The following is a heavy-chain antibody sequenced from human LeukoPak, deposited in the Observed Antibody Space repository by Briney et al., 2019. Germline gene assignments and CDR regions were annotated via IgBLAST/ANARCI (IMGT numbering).Heavy chain of an antibody. CDR1: GGSISSGGYS. D-gene: IGHD3-22*01. CDR3: ARGGYYYDSSGWFDP. CDR2: IYHSGST. Sequence: SETLSLTCAVSGGSISSGGYSWSWIRQPPGKGLEWIGYIYHSGSTYYNPSLKSRVTISVDRSKNQFSLKLSSVTAADTAVYYCARGGYYYDSSGWFDPWGQGTLVTVSS. J-gene: IGHJ5*02. V-gene: IGHV4-30-2*01.